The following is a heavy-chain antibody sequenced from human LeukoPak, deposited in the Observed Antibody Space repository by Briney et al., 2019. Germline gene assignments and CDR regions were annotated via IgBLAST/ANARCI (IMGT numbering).Heavy chain of an antibody. J-gene: IGHJ3*02. CDR2: IGAYNGNT. D-gene: IGHD5-18*01. CDR3: ARDSGLSGYSYGQPFDI. Sequence: SVKVSCKASGYTFTSYGISWVRQAPGQGLEWMGWIGAYNGNTNYAQKLQGRVTMTTDTSTSTAYMELRSLRSDDTAVYYCARDSGLSGYSYGQPFDIWGQGTMVTVSS. V-gene: IGHV1-18*04. CDR1: GYTFTSYG.